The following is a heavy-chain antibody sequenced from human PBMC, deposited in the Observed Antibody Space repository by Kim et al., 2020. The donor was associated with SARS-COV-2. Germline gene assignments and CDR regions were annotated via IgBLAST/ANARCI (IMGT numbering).Heavy chain of an antibody. J-gene: IGHJ4*02. Sequence: SETLSLTCTVSGGSISSSSYYWGWIRQPPGKGLEWIGSIYYSGSTYYNPSLKSRVTISVDTSKNQFSLKLSSVTAADTAVYYCARQSGMVRGVIKYYFDYWGQGTLVTVSS. D-gene: IGHD3-10*01. CDR2: IYYSGST. V-gene: IGHV4-39*01. CDR1: GGSISSSSYY. CDR3: ARQSGMVRGVIKYYFDY.